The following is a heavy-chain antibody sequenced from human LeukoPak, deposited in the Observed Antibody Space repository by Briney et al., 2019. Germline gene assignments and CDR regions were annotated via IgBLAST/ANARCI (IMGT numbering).Heavy chain of an antibody. J-gene: IGHJ5*02. V-gene: IGHV3-33*01. CDR2: IWYDGSNK. CDR1: GFTFSNYG. D-gene: IGHD6-19*01. Sequence: GRSLRLSCAASGFTFSNYGMHWVRQAPGKGLEWEAVIWYDGSNKYYADSVKGRFTISRDNSKNTLYLQMNSLRAEDTAVYYCVRVAVAGNLNNWFDPWGQGTLVTVSS. CDR3: VRVAVAGNLNNWFDP.